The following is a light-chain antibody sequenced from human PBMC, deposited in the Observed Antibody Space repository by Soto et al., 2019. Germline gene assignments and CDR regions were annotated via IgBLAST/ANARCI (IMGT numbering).Light chain of an antibody. CDR1: DSNIGSFT. Sequence: QSVLTQPPPASGTPGQRVTISCSGSDSNIGSFTVHWYQQVPGTAPKPLIHTTYQRPSGVPDRFSGSKSGTSGSLAISGLQPEDEADYYCASWDDSLSGFVFGTGTKLTVL. CDR2: TTY. J-gene: IGLJ1*01. CDR3: ASWDDSLSGFV. V-gene: IGLV1-44*01.